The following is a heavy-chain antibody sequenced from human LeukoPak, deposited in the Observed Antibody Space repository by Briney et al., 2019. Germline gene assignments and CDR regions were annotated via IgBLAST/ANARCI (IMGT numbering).Heavy chain of an antibody. Sequence: PGGSLRLSCAASGFTFSSYAMSWVRQAPGKGLEWVSAISGSGGSTYYADSVKGRFTISRDNSKNTLYLQMNSLRAEDTAVYYCTSVVITIRAGLTQPVGWGQGTLVTVSS. CDR3: TSVVITIRAGLTQPVG. CDR2: ISGSGGST. CDR1: GFTFSSYA. V-gene: IGHV3-23*01. J-gene: IGHJ4*02. D-gene: IGHD3-22*01.